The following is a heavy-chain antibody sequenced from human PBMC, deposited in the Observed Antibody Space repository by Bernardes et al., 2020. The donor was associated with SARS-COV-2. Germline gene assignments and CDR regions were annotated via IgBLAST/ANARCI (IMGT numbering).Heavy chain of an antibody. CDR2: INTGNGNT. CDR3: ARFRQPSTITSALDV. D-gene: IGHD3-10*01. V-gene: IGHV1-3*04. J-gene: IGHJ6*02. Sequence: ASVKVSCKASGYTFTTYALHWVRQAPGQRLEWMGWINTGNGNTKYSQNFQGRVTITRDTSASTAYLELSSLRSEDTALYYCARFRQPSTITSALDVWGQGTTVTVSS. CDR1: GYTFTTYA.